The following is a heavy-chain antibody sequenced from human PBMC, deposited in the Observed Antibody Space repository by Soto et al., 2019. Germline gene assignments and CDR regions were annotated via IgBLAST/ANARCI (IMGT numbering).Heavy chain of an antibody. CDR1: GFTFSRYS. CDR3: ASRSSWRATDY. V-gene: IGHV3-21*01. CDR2: ISSSSSYI. J-gene: IGHJ4*02. Sequence: SLRPSLEHPGFTFSRYSMNSVREAPGKGLEWVSSISSSSSYIYYADSVKGRFTISRDNAKNSLYLQMNSLRAEHPDVYYCASRSSWRATDYWGQGTLPTDSS. D-gene: IGHD2-2*01.